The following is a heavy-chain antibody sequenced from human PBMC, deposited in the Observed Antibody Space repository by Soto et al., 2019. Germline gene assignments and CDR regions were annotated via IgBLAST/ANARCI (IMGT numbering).Heavy chain of an antibody. CDR3: ARGTYYYDSSGYPRYYYYGMDV. V-gene: IGHV3-53*01. J-gene: IGHJ6*02. CDR1: GFTVSSNY. D-gene: IGHD3-22*01. CDR2: IYSGGST. Sequence: SVRLSCGASGFTVSSNYMSWVRQAPGKGLEWVSVIYSGGSTYYADSVKGRFTISRDNSKNTLYLQMNSLRAEDTAVYYCARGTYYYDSSGYPRYYYYGMDVWGQGTTVTVSS.